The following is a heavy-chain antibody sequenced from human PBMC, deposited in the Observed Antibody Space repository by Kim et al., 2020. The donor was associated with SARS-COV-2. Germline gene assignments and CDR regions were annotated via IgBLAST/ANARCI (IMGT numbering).Heavy chain of an antibody. CDR1: GGSFSGYY. CDR3: ARVLVLRYFDRGGYYYYGMDV. V-gene: IGHV4-34*01. J-gene: IGHJ6*02. Sequence: SETLSLTCAVYGGSFSGYYWSWIRQPPGKGLEWIGEINHSGSTNYNPSLKSRVTISVDTSKNQFSLKLSSVTAADTAVYYCARVLVLRYFDRGGYYYYGMDVWGQGTTVTVSS. D-gene: IGHD3-9*01. CDR2: INHSGST.